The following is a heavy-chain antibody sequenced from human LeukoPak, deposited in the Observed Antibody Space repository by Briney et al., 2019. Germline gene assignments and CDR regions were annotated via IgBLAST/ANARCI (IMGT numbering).Heavy chain of an antibody. V-gene: IGHV5-51*01. CDR2: IYPGDSDT. J-gene: IGHJ6*02. CDR1: GYSFTSYW. CDR3: ARLGAARDYYYYGMDV. D-gene: IGHD6-6*01. Sequence: GESLKISCKGSGYSFTSYWIGWVRQMPGKGLEWMGIIYPGDSDTRYSPSFQGQVTISADKSISTAYLQWSSLKASDTAMYYCARLGAARDYYYYGMDVWGQGTTVTVS.